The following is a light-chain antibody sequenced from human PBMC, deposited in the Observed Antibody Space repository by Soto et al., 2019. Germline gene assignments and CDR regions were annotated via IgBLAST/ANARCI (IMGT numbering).Light chain of an antibody. Sequence: DIQMTQSPSTLSAFVGDRVTITCRASQSISSWLAWFQQKPGKAPKLLIYDASSLESGVPSRFSGSGSGTEFTLTISSLQPDDFATYYCQQYNSYPWTFGQGTKV. CDR2: DAS. J-gene: IGKJ1*01. CDR3: QQYNSYPWT. V-gene: IGKV1-5*01. CDR1: QSISSW.